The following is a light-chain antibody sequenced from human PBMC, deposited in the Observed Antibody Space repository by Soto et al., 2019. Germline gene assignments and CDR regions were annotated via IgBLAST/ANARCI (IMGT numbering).Light chain of an antibody. V-gene: IGKV1-5*01. CDR1: QSISSW. CDR2: DAS. CDR3: QQYNSYSA. J-gene: IGKJ1*01. Sequence: DIQMTQSPSTLSASVGDRVTLTCRASQSISSWLAWYQQKPGKAPKLLIYDASSLESGVPSRFSGSGSGTEITLTIRSLQPDDFATYYSQQYNSYSAFGQGTKVEIK.